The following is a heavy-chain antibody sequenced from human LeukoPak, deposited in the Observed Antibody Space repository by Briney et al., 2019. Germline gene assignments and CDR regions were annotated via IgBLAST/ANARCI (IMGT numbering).Heavy chain of an antibody. CDR1: GYIFSSYD. D-gene: IGHD1-7*01. J-gene: IGHJ6*03. Sequence: GASVKVSCKASGYIFSSYDINWVRQATGQGLEWMGWINPNSGGTNYAQKFQGRVTMTRDTSISTAYMELSRLRSDDTAVYYCARVTGTTRMSYMDVWGKGTTVTVSS. V-gene: IGHV1-2*02. CDR3: ARVTGTTRMSYMDV. CDR2: INPNSGGT.